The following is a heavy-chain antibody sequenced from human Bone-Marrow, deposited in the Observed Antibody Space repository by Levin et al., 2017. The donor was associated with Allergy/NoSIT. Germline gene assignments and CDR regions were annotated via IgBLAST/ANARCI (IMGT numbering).Heavy chain of an antibody. CDR3: AKVGRYYDSSGHYDS. CDR2: ISPNSGFT. D-gene: IGHD3-22*01. J-gene: IGHJ4*02. V-gene: IGHV1-2*04. Sequence: WASVKVSCKASGYTFTDYYIHWVRQAPGQGLEWMGLISPNSGFTNYAQKFQDWVTLTRNTSVTTASLELSNLKSDDTAVYYCAKVGRYYDSSGHYDSWGQGTLVIVSS. CDR1: GYTFTDYY.